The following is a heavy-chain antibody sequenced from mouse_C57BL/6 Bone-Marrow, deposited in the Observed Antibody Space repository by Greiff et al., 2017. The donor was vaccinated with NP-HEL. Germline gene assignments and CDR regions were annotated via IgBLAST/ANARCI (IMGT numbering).Heavy chain of an antibody. CDR1: GYTFTDYN. D-gene: IGHD2-1*01. J-gene: IGHJ1*03. V-gene: IGHV1-18*01. Sequence: EVQLQQSGPELVKPGASVKIPCKASGYTFTDYNMDWVKQSHGKSLEWIGDINPNNGGTIYNQKFKGKATLTVDKSSSTAYMELRSLTSEDTAVYYCAREVGSTLGYFDVWGTGTTVTVSS. CDR2: INPNNGGT. CDR3: AREVGSTLGYFDV.